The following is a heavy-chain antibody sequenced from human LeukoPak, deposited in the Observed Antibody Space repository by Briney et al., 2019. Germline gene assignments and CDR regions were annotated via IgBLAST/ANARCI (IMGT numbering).Heavy chain of an antibody. Sequence: GGSLRLSCAASGFTFSDHYMDWVCQGPGKGLERVGRTRNKANSYTTEYAASVKGRFTISRDDSKNSLYLQMNSLKTEDTAVYYCARVLGYSGYDLAYWGQGTLVTVSS. V-gene: IGHV3-72*01. J-gene: IGHJ4*02. CDR2: TRNKANSYTT. CDR3: ARVLGYSGYDLAY. D-gene: IGHD5-12*01. CDR1: GFTFSDHY.